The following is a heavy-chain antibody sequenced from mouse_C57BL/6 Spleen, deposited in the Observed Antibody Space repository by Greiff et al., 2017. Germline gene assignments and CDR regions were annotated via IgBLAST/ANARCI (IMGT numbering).Heavy chain of an antibody. CDR1: GYTFTSYW. J-gene: IGHJ4*01. CDR3: ARGTTVPYAMDY. CDR2: IDPSDSYT. Sequence: QVQLQQPGAELVMPGASVKLSCKASGYTFTSYWMHWVKQRPGQGLEWIGEIDPSDSYTNYNQKFKGKSTLTVDKSSSTAYMQLSSLTSEDSAVYYCARGTTVPYAMDYWGQGTSVTVSS. D-gene: IGHD1-1*01. V-gene: IGHV1-69*01.